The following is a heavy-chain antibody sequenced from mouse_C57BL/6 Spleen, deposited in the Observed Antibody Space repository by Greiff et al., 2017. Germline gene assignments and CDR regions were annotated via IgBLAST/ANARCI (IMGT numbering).Heavy chain of an antibody. Sequence: EVQLQQSGPELVKPGASVKISCKASGYTFTDYYMNWVKQSHGKSLEWIGDINPNNGGTSYNQKFKGKATLTVDKSSSTAYMELRSLTSEDSAVYYCAGVYDGLFAYWGQGTLVTVSA. D-gene: IGHD2-3*01. CDR2: INPNNGGT. J-gene: IGHJ3*01. CDR3: AGVYDGLFAY. CDR1: GYTFTDYY. V-gene: IGHV1-26*01.